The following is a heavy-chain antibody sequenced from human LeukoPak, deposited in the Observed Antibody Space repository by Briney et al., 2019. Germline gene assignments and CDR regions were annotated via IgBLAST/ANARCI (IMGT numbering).Heavy chain of an antibody. J-gene: IGHJ4*02. D-gene: IGHD4-17*01. CDR3: ARDFSRDYGELVDY. V-gene: IGHV3-30-3*01. Sequence: PGGSLRLSCAASGFTFSSYAMHWVRQAPGKGLEWVAVISYDGSNKYYADSVKGRFTISRDNSKNTLYLQMNSLRAEDTAVYYCARDFSRDYGELVDYWGQGTLVTVSS. CDR2: ISYDGSNK. CDR1: GFTFSSYA.